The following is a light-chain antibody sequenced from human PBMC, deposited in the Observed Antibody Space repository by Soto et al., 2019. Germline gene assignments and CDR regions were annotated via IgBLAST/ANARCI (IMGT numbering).Light chain of an antibody. J-gene: IGKJ1*01. CDR3: QQAFSAEWT. Sequence: QLTQSPSSLSASVGDRVIITCRASQSIGTFLNWYQQKPGEAPNLLIHTSFTLYSGVPSRFSGTGSGTDFTLTISSLQPEDFATYFCQQAFSAEWTFGQGTKVDIK. V-gene: IGKV1-39*01. CDR2: TSF. CDR1: QSIGTF.